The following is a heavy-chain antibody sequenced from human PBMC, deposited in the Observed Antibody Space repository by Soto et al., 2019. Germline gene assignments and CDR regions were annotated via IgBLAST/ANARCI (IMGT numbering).Heavy chain of an antibody. D-gene: IGHD4-4*01. J-gene: IGHJ5*02. V-gene: IGHV4-59*13. Sequence: TSETLSLTCTVSGASISTYYWAWIRQSPGRGLEWIGYISYTGSSNYNPSLKGRVTISVAPSKSQFSLKLRSVTAADTATYYCVRDNYSSHWYDPWRKGTMVT. CDR3: VRDNYSSHWYDP. CDR1: GASISTYY. CDR2: ISYTGSS.